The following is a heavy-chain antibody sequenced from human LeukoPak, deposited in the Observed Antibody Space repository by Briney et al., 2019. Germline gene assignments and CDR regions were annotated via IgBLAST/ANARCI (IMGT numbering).Heavy chain of an antibody. Sequence: GSSVKVSCKASGGTFSSYAISWVRQAPGQGLEWMGRIIPILGIANYAQKFQGRVTITADKSTSTAYMELSSLRSEDTAVYYCAKSRASSGGSCYDYWGQGTLVTVSS. CDR1: GGTFSSYA. V-gene: IGHV1-69*04. CDR2: IIPILGIA. J-gene: IGHJ4*02. D-gene: IGHD2-15*01. CDR3: AKSRASSGGSCYDY.